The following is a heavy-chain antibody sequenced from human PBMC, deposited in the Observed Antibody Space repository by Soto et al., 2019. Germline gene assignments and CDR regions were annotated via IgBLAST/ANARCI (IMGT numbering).Heavy chain of an antibody. D-gene: IGHD2-21*02. CDR1: AFSLSTGGVG. Sequence: SGPTLVNPTQTLTLTCTFSAFSLSTGGVGVGWIRQPPGKALEWLALIYWDDDKRYSPSLRSRLTITKDTSKNQVVLTITNMDPVDTATYYCIQSRCGGDCLQSYASYYYYGMDVWGQGT. CDR2: IYWDDDK. J-gene: IGHJ6*02. V-gene: IGHV2-5*02. CDR3: IQSRCGGDCLQSYASYYYYGMDV.